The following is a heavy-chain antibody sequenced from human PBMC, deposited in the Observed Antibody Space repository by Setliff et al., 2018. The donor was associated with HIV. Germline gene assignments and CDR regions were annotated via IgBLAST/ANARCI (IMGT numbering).Heavy chain of an antibody. CDR3: AREQGTIFGVIKAHFDY. D-gene: IGHD3-3*01. J-gene: IGHJ4*02. Sequence: GGSLRLSCAGSGFTLSEYTISWVRQTPQKGLEWVSSISSISTYIYYADSVKGRFTISRDNAKNSLYLQMNSLRAEDTAVYYCAREQGTIFGVIKAHFDYWGQGALVTVSS. V-gene: IGHV3-21*01. CDR1: GFTLSEYT. CDR2: ISSISTYI.